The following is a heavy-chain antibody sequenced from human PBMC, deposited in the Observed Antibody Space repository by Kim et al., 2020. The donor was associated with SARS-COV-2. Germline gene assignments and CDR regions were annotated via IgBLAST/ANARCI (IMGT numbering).Heavy chain of an antibody. Sequence: VTGPVTISRDNAQNSLYLQMKSLRAGDTAVYYCAGVGCSGGSCLFDYWGQGTLVTVSS. J-gene: IGHJ4*02. V-gene: IGHV3-11*04. CDR3: AGVGCSGGSCLFDY. D-gene: IGHD2-15*01.